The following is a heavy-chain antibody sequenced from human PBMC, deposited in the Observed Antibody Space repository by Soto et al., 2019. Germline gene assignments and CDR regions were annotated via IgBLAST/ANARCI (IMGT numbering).Heavy chain of an antibody. CDR1: GDSISSGGYY. V-gene: IGHV4-31*03. J-gene: IGHJ4*02. Sequence: QVQLQESGPGLVKPSQTLCLTCTVSGDSISSGGYYWSWIRQHPGKGLEWIGYIYDNGGAYYSPSLKGRVVISVDRSENQFSLRLSSVTAADTAAYYCARVKGGTTRRAFDSWGQGTLVTVSS. CDR2: IYDNGGA. D-gene: IGHD1-7*01. CDR3: ARVKGGTTRRAFDS.